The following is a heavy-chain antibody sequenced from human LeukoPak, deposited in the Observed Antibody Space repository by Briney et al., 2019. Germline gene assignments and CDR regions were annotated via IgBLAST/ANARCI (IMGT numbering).Heavy chain of an antibody. CDR1: GGSISSGSYY. CDR3: VRVVTYYYMDV. J-gene: IGHJ6*03. Sequence: SETLSLTCTVSGGSISSGSYYWSWIRQPAGKGLEWIGRTYTSGSTNYNPSLKSRVTISVDTSKNQFSLKLSSVTAADTAVYYCVRVVTYYYMDVWGKGTTVTVSS. V-gene: IGHV4-61*02. CDR2: TYTSGST. D-gene: IGHD2-21*02.